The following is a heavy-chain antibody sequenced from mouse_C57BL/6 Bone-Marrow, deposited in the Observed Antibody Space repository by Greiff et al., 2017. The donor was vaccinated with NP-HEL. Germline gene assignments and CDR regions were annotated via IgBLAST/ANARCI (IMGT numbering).Heavy chain of an antibody. Sequence: QVQLQQPGAELVKPGASVKLSCKASGYTFTSYWMQWVKQRPGQGLEWIGEIDPTDSCTNYNQKFKGKATLTVDTSSSTAYMQLSSLTSEDSAVYYCAREEFYDSYYYSYGGQGTRVTVSA. CDR3: AREEFYDSYYYSY. CDR2: IDPTDSCT. V-gene: IGHV1-50*01. D-gene: IGHD2-3*01. CDR1: GYTFTSYW. J-gene: IGHJ3*01.